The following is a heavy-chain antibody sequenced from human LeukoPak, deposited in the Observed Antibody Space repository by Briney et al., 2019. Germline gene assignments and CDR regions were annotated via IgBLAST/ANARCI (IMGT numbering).Heavy chain of an antibody. Sequence: GRSLRLSCAAPGFTFYDYAMHWVRQAPGKGLEWVSGISWNSGSIGYADSVKGRFTISRDNAKNSLYLQMNSLRAEDTALYYCAKDISSVTPYYFDYWGQGTLVTVSS. CDR2: ISWNSGSI. CDR1: GFTFYDYA. J-gene: IGHJ4*02. V-gene: IGHV3-9*01. CDR3: AKDISSVTPYYFDY. D-gene: IGHD4-11*01.